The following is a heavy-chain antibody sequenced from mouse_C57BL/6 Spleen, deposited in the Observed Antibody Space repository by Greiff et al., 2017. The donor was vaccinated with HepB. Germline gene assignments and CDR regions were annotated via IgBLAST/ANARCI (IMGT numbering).Heavy chain of an antibody. D-gene: IGHD4-1*01. CDR3: ARSSLGPNYFDY. CDR2: IDPSDSYT. Sequence: VQLQQSGAELVKPGASVKLSCKASGYTFTSYWMQWVKQRPGQGLEWIGEIDPSDSYTNYNQKFKGKATLTVDISSSTAYMQLSSLTSEDSAVYYCARSSLGPNYFDYWGQGTTLTVSS. V-gene: IGHV1-50*01. CDR1: GYTFTSYW. J-gene: IGHJ2*01.